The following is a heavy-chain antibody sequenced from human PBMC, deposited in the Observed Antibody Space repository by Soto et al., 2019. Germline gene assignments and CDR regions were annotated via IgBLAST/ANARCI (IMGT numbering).Heavy chain of an antibody. D-gene: IGHD5-12*01. Sequence: SETLSLTCAVYGGSFSGYYWSWIRQPPGKGLEWIGEINHSGSTNYNPSLKSRVTISVDTSKNQFSLKLSSVTAADTAVYYCARDFYDGSLHKYYYYYGMAVWGQGTTVTVSS. V-gene: IGHV4-34*01. CDR2: INHSGST. CDR3: ARDFYDGSLHKYYYYYGMAV. J-gene: IGHJ6*02. CDR1: GGSFSGYY.